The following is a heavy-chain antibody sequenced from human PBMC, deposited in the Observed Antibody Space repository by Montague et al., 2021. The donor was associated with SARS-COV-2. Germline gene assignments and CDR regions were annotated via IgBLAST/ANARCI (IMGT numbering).Heavy chain of an antibody. D-gene: IGHD5-12*01. J-gene: IGHJ3*02. CDR2: ICGSGSKK. CDR3: ARNQGGYGSFDI. V-gene: IGHV3-11*01. CDR1: GFTFSDYY. Sequence: SLRLSCAASGFTFSDYYMTWIRQAPGKGLEWVSHICGSGSKKHYYDAEKGRFTISRDTANNPLYLQMNFLGAEDTAIYYCARNQGGYGSFDIWGQGTMITVSS.